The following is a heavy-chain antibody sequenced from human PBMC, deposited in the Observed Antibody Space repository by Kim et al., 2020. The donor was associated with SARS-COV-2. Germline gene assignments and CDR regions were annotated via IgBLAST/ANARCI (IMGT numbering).Heavy chain of an antibody. CDR3: ARWMGGFSVY. CDR1: GFTVSSNY. V-gene: IGHV3-53*01. J-gene: IGHJ4*02. CDR2: LYGGGTT. D-gene: IGHD2-15*01. Sequence: GGSLRLSCAASGFTVSSNYMAWVRQAPGKGLGWVSVLYGGGTTYYADSVKGRFTISRDNSKNTLYLQMNSLRAEDTAIYYCARWMGGFSVYWGQGTLVTVSS.